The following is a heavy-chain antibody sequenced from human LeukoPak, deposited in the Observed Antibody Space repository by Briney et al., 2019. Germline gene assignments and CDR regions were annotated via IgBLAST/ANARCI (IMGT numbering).Heavy chain of an antibody. Sequence: GGSLRLSCAASGFTVSTNYMSWVRQAPGKGLEWVSLIYSGGGTYYADSVKGRFTISRDNTRNTLYLQMNSLRVADTAVYYCARGFRSVTMCGYFDYWGQGALVTVSS. CDR1: GFTVSTNY. CDR2: IYSGGGT. D-gene: IGHD4-17*01. CDR3: ARGFRSVTMCGYFDY. V-gene: IGHV3-66*01. J-gene: IGHJ4*02.